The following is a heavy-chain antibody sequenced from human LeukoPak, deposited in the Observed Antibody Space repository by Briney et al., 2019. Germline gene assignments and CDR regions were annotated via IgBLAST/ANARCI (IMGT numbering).Heavy chain of an antibody. J-gene: IGHJ3*02. CDR1: GGSFSGYY. D-gene: IGHD1-26*01. V-gene: IGHV4-34*01. Sequence: PSETLSLTCAVYGGSFSGYYWSWIRQPPGKGLEWIGEINHSGSTNYNPSLKSRVTISVDTSKNQFSLKLSSVTAADTAVYYCARQWEPNDAFDIWGQGTMVTVSS. CDR2: INHSGST. CDR3: ARQWEPNDAFDI.